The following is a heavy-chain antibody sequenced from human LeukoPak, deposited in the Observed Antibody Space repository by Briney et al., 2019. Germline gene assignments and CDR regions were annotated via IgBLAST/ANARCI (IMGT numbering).Heavy chain of an antibody. J-gene: IGHJ4*02. V-gene: IGHV1-46*01. CDR3: ARGGDITMIVVVTFDY. CDR1: GYTFTNYY. CDR2: INPSGGST. Sequence: GASVKVSCKASGYTFTNYYMHWVRQAPGQGLEWMGIINPSGGSTSYAQKFQGRVTMTRDMSTTTVYMELSRLRSDDTAVYYCARGGDITMIVVVTFDYWGQGTLVTVSS. D-gene: IGHD3-22*01.